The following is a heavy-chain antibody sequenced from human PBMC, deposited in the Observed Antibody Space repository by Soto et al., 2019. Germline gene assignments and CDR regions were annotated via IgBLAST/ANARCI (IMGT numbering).Heavy chain of an antibody. J-gene: IGHJ4*02. CDR2: ISYDGSNK. CDR3: ARDLDPYYNYWKTYYFYN. CDR1: GFTFSSYA. D-gene: IGHD3-3*01. V-gene: IGHV3-30-3*01. Sequence: PGGSLRLSGAASGFTFSSYAMHWLRHAPGKGLEWVAVISYDGSNKYYADSVKGRFTISRDNSKNTLYMQMNSLRAEDTAVYYCARDLDPYYNYWKTYYFYNWCQRILVTVSS.